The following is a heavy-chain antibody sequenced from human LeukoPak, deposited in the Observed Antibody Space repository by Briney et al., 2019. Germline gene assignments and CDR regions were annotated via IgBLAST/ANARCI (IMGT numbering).Heavy chain of an antibody. Sequence: PGGSLRLSCAASGFTFSDYGMLWVRQAPGKGLEWVAVISYDGSNNYYADSVKGRFTISRDNSKNTLYLQMNSLRAEDTAVYYCAKDFYYGSGLRGVSDYWGQGTLVTVSS. CDR1: GFTFSDYG. J-gene: IGHJ4*02. V-gene: IGHV3-30*18. CDR2: ISYDGSNN. CDR3: AKDFYYGSGLRGVSDY. D-gene: IGHD3-10*01.